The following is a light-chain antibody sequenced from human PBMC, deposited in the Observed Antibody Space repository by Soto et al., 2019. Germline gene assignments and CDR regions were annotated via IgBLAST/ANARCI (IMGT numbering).Light chain of an antibody. J-gene: IGLJ3*02. CDR1: SGHSTYI. CDR3: ESWYSNTHQV. CDR2: LDRSGSY. Sequence: QLVLTQSSSASASLGSSVKLTCILSSGHSTYIIAWHQQQPGKAPRFLMTLDRSGSYNRGGGVPDRFSGSSSEADRYLTIANRLVEDEGDYYCESWYSNTHQVSGGGTQLSVL. V-gene: IGLV4-60*02.